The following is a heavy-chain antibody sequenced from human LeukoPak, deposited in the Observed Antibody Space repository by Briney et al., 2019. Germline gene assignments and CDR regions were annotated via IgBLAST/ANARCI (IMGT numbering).Heavy chain of an antibody. D-gene: IGHD5-18*01. CDR2: TYYRSKWYN. V-gene: IGHV6-1*01. CDR1: GDTVSSNSAA. CDR3: ARGDTAHYYYGMDV. Sequence: SQTLSLTCAISGDTVSSNSAAWNWLRQSPSRGLEWLGRTYYRSKWYNDYAVSVKSRITINPDASKNQFSLQLNSVTPEDTAVYYCARGDTAHYYYGMDVWGQGTTVTVSS. J-gene: IGHJ6*02.